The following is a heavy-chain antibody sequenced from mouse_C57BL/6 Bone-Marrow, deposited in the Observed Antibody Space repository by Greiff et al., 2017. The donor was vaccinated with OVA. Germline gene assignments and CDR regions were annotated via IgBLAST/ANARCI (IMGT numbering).Heavy chain of an antibody. Sequence: QVQLQQPGAELVKPGASVKMSCKASGYTFTSYWITWVKQRPGQGLEWIGDIYPGSGSTNYNEKFKSKATLTVDTSSSTAYMQLSSLTSEDSAVYYCARERDYYSNSYWYFDVWGTGTTVTVSS. CDR2: IYPGSGST. D-gene: IGHD2-5*01. V-gene: IGHV1-55*01. CDR1: GYTFTSYW. CDR3: ARERDYYSNSYWYFDV. J-gene: IGHJ1*03.